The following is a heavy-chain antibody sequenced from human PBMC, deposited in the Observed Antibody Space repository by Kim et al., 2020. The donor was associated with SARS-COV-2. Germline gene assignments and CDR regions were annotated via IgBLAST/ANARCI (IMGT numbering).Heavy chain of an antibody. D-gene: IGHD1-26*01. J-gene: IGHJ6*03. V-gene: IGHV3-30*07. Sequence: DSVKSRVHIARDNSKNTRYLQMNSLGAEDTAVYYCARDWARYSGSYYPMDVWGKGTTVTVSS. CDR3: ARDWARYSGSYYPMDV.